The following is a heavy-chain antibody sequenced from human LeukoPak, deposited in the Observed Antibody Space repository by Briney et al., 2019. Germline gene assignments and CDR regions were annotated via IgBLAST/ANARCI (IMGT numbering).Heavy chain of an antibody. CDR3: ARVRSGYSSSYYYYMDV. CDR1: DDSITMYY. D-gene: IGHD5-18*01. V-gene: IGHV4-59*01. Sequence: SETLSLTCSVSDDSITMYYWTWIRQPPGKGLEWIGYVDHTGSTNFNPSLNGRVSISRDTTNNLFSLRLRSVTAADTAVYFCARVRSGYSSSYYYYMDVWGKGTTVTISS. CDR2: VDHTGST. J-gene: IGHJ6*03.